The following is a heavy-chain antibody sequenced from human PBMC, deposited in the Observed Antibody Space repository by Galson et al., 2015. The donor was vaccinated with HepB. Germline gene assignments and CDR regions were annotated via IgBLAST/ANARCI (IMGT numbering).Heavy chain of an antibody. Sequence: QVQLQESGPGLVKPSETLSLTCTVSGGSISSYYWRWIRRPPGKGLEWIGRIYYMGSTYYNPSLKSRVTISVDTSKNQFSLKLSSVTAADTAVYYCARLGITMIEEDMFDPWGQGTLVTVSS. V-gene: IGHV4-59*05. CDR1: GGSISSYY. CDR2: IYYMGST. J-gene: IGHJ5*02. CDR3: ARLGITMIEEDMFDP. D-gene: IGHD3-22*01.